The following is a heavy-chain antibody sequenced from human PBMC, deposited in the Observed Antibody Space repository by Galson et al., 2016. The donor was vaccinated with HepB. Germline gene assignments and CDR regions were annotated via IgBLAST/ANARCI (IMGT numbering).Heavy chain of an antibody. CDR3: ARGYNGASDN. J-gene: IGHJ4*02. V-gene: IGHV1-2*02. CDR2: IKPNSGDT. D-gene: IGHD2-8*01. Sequence: SVKVSCKASGYTFTGYFMHWMRQAPGQGPEWMGWIKPNSGDTTYAQKFRGRVTMTRDTSISTAYRELSRLGSDDTAVYYCARGYNGASDNWGQGTLVTVSS. CDR1: GYTFTGYF.